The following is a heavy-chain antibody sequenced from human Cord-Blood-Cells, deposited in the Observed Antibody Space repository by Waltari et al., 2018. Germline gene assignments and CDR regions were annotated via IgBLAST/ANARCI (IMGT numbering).Heavy chain of an antibody. Sequence: QVQLVQSGAEVKKPGASVKVSCKASGYTFTGYYMHWVRQAPGQGLEWMGWINPNSGGTNDEQKFQGRVTMTRDTSISTAYMELSRLRSDDTAVYYCARDYGSGSYYFDYWGQGTLVTVSS. CDR1: GYTFTGYY. J-gene: IGHJ4*02. V-gene: IGHV1-2*02. D-gene: IGHD3-10*01. CDR2: INPNSGGT. CDR3: ARDYGSGSYYFDY.